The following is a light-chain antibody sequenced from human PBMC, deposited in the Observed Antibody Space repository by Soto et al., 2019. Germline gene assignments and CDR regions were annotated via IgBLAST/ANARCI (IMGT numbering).Light chain of an antibody. J-gene: IGKJ4*01. CDR3: QQYNNWPPPLT. CDR2: GAS. CDR1: QSVSSSY. V-gene: IGKV3-15*01. Sequence: TQSQGTLSLSPGERATLSCRASQSVSSSYLAWYQQKPGQAPRLLIYGASTRATGIPARFSGSGSGTEFTLTISSLQSEDFAVYYCQQYNNWPPPLTFGGGTKVDI.